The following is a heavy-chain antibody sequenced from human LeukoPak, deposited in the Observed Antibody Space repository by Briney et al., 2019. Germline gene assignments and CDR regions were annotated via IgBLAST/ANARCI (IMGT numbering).Heavy chain of an antibody. CDR2: MHYSGTT. V-gene: IGHV4-59*01. J-gene: IGHJ5*02. CDR1: GGSISSYY. Sequence: PSETLSLTCTVSGGSISSYYWSWIRQPPGKGLEWLGYMHYSGTTNYNPALKSRVTISVDTSKNQFPLKLSSVTAADTAVYYCAATDIAAAGTWLDPWGQGTLVTVSS. CDR3: AATDIAAAGTWLDP. D-gene: IGHD6-13*01.